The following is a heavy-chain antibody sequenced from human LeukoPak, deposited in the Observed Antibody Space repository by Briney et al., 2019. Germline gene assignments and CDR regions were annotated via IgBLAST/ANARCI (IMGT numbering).Heavy chain of an antibody. CDR1: GFSFSDFY. V-gene: IGHV3-11*04. J-gene: IGHJ6*03. Sequence: GGSLRLSCAASGFSFSDFYMTWIRQAPGKGLEWAAYISSSGGTIHYADSVKGRFTISRDDAKKSVYLQLNSLRIEDTGVYYSATRTGGYFYYMDVWGNGTTVTVSS. D-gene: IGHD3-16*01. CDR3: ATRTGGYFYYMDV. CDR2: ISSSGGTI.